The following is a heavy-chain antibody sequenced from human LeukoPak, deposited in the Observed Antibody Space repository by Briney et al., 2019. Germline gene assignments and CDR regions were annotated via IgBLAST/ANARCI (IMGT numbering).Heavy chain of an antibody. J-gene: IGHJ6*02. CDR2: INPNSGGT. CDR3: ARGYSSSWFTETYYYGMDV. V-gene: IGHV1-2*02. D-gene: IGHD6-13*01. Sequence: ASVKVSCKASGYTFTGYYMHWVRQAPGQGLEWMGWINPNSGGTNYAQKFQGRVTMTRDTSIGTAYMELSRLRSEDTAVYYCARGYSSSWFTETYYYGMDVWGQGTTVTVSS. CDR1: GYTFTGYY.